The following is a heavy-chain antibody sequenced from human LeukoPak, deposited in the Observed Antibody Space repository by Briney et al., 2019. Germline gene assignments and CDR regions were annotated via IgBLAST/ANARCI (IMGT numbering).Heavy chain of an antibody. J-gene: IGHJ4*02. CDR1: GGSISSSSYY. D-gene: IGHD6-19*01. CDR3: ASTASGLGELDY. Sequence: ASETLSLTCTVSGGSISSSSYYWGWIRQPPGKGLEWIGSIYSSGSTYYNPSLKSRVTISVDTSKNQFSLKLSSVTAADTAVYYCASTASGLGELDYWGQGTLVTVSS. CDR2: IYSSGST. V-gene: IGHV4-39*01.